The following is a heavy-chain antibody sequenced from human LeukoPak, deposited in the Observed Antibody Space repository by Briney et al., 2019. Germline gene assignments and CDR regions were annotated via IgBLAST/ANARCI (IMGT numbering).Heavy chain of an antibody. V-gene: IGHV3-30-3*01. CDR1: GFTFSSYA. CDR3: ARGSIAAADYYFDY. Sequence: GGSLRLSCAASGFTFSSYAMHWVRQAPGKGLEWVAVISYDGSNKYYADSVKGRFTISRDNSKNTLYLQMNSLRAEDTAVYYCARGSIAAADYYFDYWGQGTLVTVSS. J-gene: IGHJ4*02. D-gene: IGHD6-13*01. CDR2: ISYDGSNK.